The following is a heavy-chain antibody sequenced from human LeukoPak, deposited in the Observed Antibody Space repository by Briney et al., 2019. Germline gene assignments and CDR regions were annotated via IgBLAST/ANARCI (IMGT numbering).Heavy chain of an antibody. V-gene: IGHV3-9*03. CDR2: ISWNSGSI. CDR1: GFTFDDYA. CDR3: AKGYYYDSSGYYHDAFDI. J-gene: IGHJ3*02. Sequence: GGSLRLSCAASGFTFDDYAMHWVRQAPGKGLEWVSGISWNSGSIGYADSVKGRFTISRDNAKNSLYLQMNSPRAEDMALYYCAKGYYYDSSGYYHDAFDIWGQGTMVTVSS. D-gene: IGHD3-22*01.